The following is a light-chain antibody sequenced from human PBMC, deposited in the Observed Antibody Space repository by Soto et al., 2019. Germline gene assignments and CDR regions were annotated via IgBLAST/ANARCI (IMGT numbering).Light chain of an antibody. CDR2: DVT. CDR3: GSYTSSRTYV. J-gene: IGLJ1*01. CDR1: SSDVGGYNY. Sequence: QSVLTQPASVSGSPGQSIAISCTGTSSDVGGYNYVSWYQQHPGKAPKLIIYDVTNRPSGVSNRFSGSKSGNTASLTISGLQAEDEADYYCGSYTSSRTYVFGTGTKVTVL. V-gene: IGLV2-14*01.